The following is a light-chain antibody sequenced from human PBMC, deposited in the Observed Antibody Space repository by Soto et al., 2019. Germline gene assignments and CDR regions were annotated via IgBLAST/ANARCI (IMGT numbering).Light chain of an antibody. J-gene: IGKJ5*01. CDR2: KAS. V-gene: IGKV1-5*03. Sequence: DIQMTQSPSTLSASVGDRVTITCRASQSIGRWLAWYQQKSGTAPKLLIYKASNLDSGAPSRFSGSGSGTEFTLTISSLQSEDFAVYFCHQYNNWPRTFGQGTRLEI. CDR1: QSIGRW. CDR3: HQYNNWPRT.